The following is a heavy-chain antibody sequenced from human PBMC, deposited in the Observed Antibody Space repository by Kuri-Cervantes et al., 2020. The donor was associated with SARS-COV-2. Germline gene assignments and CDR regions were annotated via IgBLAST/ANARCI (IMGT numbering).Heavy chain of an antibody. Sequence: SCAISGDSVSSNSAAWNWIRQSPSRGLEWPGRTYYRSKWYNDYAVSVKSRITINPDTSKNQFSLQLNSVTPEDTAVYYCARDHELLWFGELLSFLDVWGKGTTVTVSS. CDR1: GDSVSSNSAA. CDR2: TYYRSKWYN. J-gene: IGHJ6*04. CDR3: ARDHELLWFGELLSFLDV. V-gene: IGHV6-1*01. D-gene: IGHD3-10*01.